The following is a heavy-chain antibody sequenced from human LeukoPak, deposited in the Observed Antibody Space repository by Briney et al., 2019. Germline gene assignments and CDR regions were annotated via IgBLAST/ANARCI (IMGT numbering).Heavy chain of an antibody. CDR1: GFTLSTAS. Sequence: GGSLRLSCAASGFTLSTASMNWVRQAPGKGLEWISYIDRSSNTIYYADSVKGRFTISRDNAKNSLYLQMNSLRAEDTAVYYCARVQEYQLLSSYYYYYMDVWGKGTTVTVSS. V-gene: IGHV3-48*04. CDR3: ARVQEYQLLSSYYYYYMDV. J-gene: IGHJ6*03. D-gene: IGHD2-2*01. CDR2: IDRSSNTI.